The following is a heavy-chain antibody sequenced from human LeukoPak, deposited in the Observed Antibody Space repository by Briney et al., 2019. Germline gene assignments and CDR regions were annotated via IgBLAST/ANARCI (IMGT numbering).Heavy chain of an antibody. CDR1: GFTLSSYG. J-gene: IGHJ6*02. Sequence: GGSLRLSCAASGFTLSSYGMHWVRQAPGKGLEWVAVIWYDGSNKYYADSVKGRFTISRDNSKNTLYLQMNSLRAENTAVYYCARDPSPYYYYGMDVWGQGTTVTVSS. CDR2: IWYDGSNK. V-gene: IGHV3-33*01. CDR3: ARDPSPYYYYGMDV. D-gene: IGHD6-6*01.